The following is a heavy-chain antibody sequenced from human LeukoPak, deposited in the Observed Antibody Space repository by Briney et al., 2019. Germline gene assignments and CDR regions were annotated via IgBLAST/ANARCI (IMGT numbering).Heavy chain of an antibody. J-gene: IGHJ3*02. CDR2: MNPNSGNT. CDR3: ARNGPSADDAFDI. CDR1: GYTFTSYD. Sequence: ASVKVSCKASGYTFTSYDINWARQATGRGLEWMGWMNPNSGNTGYAQKFQGRVTMTRNTSISTAYMELSSLRSEDTAVYYCARNGPSADDAFDIWGQGTMVTVSS. D-gene: IGHD2-8*01. V-gene: IGHV1-8*01.